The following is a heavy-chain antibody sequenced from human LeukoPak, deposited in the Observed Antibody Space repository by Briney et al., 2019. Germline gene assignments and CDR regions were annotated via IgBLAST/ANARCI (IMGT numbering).Heavy chain of an antibody. J-gene: IGHJ2*01. CDR3: ARSAIVVVPAAIWDWYFDL. CDR2: IIPIFGTA. CDR1: GGTFSSYA. D-gene: IGHD2-2*01. V-gene: IGHV1-69*05. Sequence: ASVKVSCKASGGTFSSYAISWVRRAPGQGLEWMGGIIPIFGTANYAQKFQGRVTITTDESTSTAYMELSSLRSEDTAVYYCARSAIVVVPAAIWDWYFDLWGRGTLVTVSS.